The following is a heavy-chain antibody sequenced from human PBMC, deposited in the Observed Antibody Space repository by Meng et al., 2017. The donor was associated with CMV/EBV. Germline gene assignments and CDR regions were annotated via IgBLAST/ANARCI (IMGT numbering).Heavy chain of an antibody. V-gene: IGHV3-30*02. CDR2: IRYDGSNK. D-gene: IGHD6-13*01. J-gene: IGHJ6*02. Sequence: GGSLRLSCAASGFTFSSYGMHWVRQAPGKGLEWVAFIRYDGSNKYYADSVKGRFTISRDNAKNSLYLQMNSLRAEDTALYYCAKVLAVSSSDPSYYYGMDVWGQGTTVTVSS. CDR3: AKVLAVSSSDPSYYYGMDV. CDR1: GFTFSSYG.